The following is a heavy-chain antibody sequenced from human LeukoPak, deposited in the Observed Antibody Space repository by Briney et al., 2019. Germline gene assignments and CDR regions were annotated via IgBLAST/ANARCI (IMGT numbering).Heavy chain of an antibody. CDR2: INHSGST. CDR1: GGSFSGYY. D-gene: IGHD5-18*01. CDR3: ARGLGGHSYGYSFDY. Sequence: SETLSLTCAVYGGSFSGYYWSWIRQPPGKGLEWIGEINHSGSTNYNPSLKSRVTISADTSKNQFSLKLSSVTAADTAVYYCARGLGGHSYGYSFDYWGQGTLVTVSS. V-gene: IGHV4-34*01. J-gene: IGHJ4*02.